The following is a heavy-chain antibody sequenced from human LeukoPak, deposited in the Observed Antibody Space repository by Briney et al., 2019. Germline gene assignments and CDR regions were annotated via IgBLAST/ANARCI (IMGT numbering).Heavy chain of an antibody. J-gene: IGHJ4*02. Sequence: GGSLRLSCAASGFTFTTYSMNWVRQAPGKGLEWVAGLSASGGSTYYAESVKGRFTISRDNSKNTLYLQMESLRAGDTAVYYCAKTTVTNPIEVLDYWGQGTLVTVSS. D-gene: IGHD4-11*01. CDR2: LSASGGST. CDR1: GFTFTTYS. V-gene: IGHV3-23*01. CDR3: AKTTVTNPIEVLDY.